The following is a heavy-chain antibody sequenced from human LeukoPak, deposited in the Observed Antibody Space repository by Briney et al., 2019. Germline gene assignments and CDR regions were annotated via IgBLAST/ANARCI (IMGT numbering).Heavy chain of an antibody. J-gene: IGHJ4*02. V-gene: IGHV3-30-3*01. CDR3: VKEADSGGYRTSDY. Sequence: PGRSLRLSCAASGFTFSSYAMRWVRQAPGKGLEWVAVISYDGSNKYYADSVKGRFTISRDNSKNTLYLQMNSLRAEDTAVYYCVKEADSGGYRTSDYWGQGTLVTVSS. CDR2: ISYDGSNK. D-gene: IGHD6-19*01. CDR1: GFTFSSYA.